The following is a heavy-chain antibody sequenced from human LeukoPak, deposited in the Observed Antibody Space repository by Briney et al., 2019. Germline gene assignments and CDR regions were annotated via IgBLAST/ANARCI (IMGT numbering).Heavy chain of an antibody. V-gene: IGHV1-8*03. J-gene: IGHJ3*02. CDR2: MNPNSGNT. CDR1: GYTFTSYD. CDR3: VRRGAQNAFDI. D-gene: IGHD3-16*01. Sequence: ASVKVSCKASGYTFTSYDINWVRLATGQGLEWMGWMNPNSGNTGYAQKFQGRVTITRNTSISTAYMVLSSLRSDDTAVYYCVRRGAQNAFDIWGQGTMVTVSS.